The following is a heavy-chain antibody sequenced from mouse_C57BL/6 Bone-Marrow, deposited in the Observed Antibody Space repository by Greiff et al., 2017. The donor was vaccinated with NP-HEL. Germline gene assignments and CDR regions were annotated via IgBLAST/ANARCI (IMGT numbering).Heavy chain of an antibody. V-gene: IGHV1-66*01. J-gene: IGHJ3*01. CDR3: ARNYYGSSYAWFAY. CDR2: IYPGSGNT. Sequence: LVESGPELVKPGASVKISCKASGYSFTSYYIHWVKQRPGQGLEWIGWIYPGSGNTKYNEKFKGKATLTADTSSSTAYMQLSSLTSEDSAVYYCARNYYGSSYAWFAYWGQGTLVTVSA. CDR1: GYSFTSYY. D-gene: IGHD1-1*01.